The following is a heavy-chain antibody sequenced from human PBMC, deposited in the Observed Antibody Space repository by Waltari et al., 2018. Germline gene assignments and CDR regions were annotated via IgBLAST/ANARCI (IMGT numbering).Heavy chain of an antibody. CDR2: IKQDGSEK. Sequence: EVQLVESGGGLVQPGGSLRLSCAASGFTFSSYWMSWVRQAPGKGLEWVANIKQDGSEKYYVDSVKGRFTISRDNAKNSLYLQMNSLRAEDTAVYYCARDAEDGYLNWFDPWGQGTLVTVSS. CDR1: GFTFSSYW. D-gene: IGHD5-12*01. J-gene: IGHJ5*02. CDR3: ARDAEDGYLNWFDP. V-gene: IGHV3-7*01.